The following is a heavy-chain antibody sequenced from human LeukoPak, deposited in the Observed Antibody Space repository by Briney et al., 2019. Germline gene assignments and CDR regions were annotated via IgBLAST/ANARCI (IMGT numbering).Heavy chain of an antibody. J-gene: IGHJ4*02. CDR3: ARYRGASGYHFDY. CDR2: IYRSGST. D-gene: IGHD5-12*01. V-gene: IGHV4-4*02. Sequence: KPSETLSLTCAVSGGSISSSNWWSWVRQPPGKGLEWIGEIYRSGSTSYNPSLKSRVTISVDKSKNQFSLKLSSVTAADTAMYYCARYRGASGYHFDYWGQGTLVTVSS. CDR1: GGSISSSNW.